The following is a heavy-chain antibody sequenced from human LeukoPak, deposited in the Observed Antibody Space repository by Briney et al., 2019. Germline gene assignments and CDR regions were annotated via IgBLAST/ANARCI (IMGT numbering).Heavy chain of an antibody. CDR3: ARDLPGYCSSTSCYDNWFDP. CDR1: GYTLTELS. Sequence: GASVKVSCKVSGYTLTELSMHWVRQAPGKGLEWMGGFDPEDGETIYAQKFQGRVTMTEDTSTDTAYMELSSLRSEDTAVYYCARDLPGYCSSTSCYDNWFDPWGQGTLVTVSS. V-gene: IGHV1-24*01. D-gene: IGHD2-2*01. CDR2: FDPEDGET. J-gene: IGHJ5*02.